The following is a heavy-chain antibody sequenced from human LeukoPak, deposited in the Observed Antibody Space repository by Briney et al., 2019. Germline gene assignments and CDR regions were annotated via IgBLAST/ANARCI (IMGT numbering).Heavy chain of an antibody. Sequence: GGSLRLSCAASGFTFSSYAMHWVRQAPGKGLEWVAVISYDGSNKYYADSVKGRFTISRDNSKNTLYLQMNSLRAEDTAVYYCARGPDSDYWGQGTLVTVSS. CDR1: GFTFSSYA. D-gene: IGHD2-21*01. CDR3: ARGPDSDY. J-gene: IGHJ4*02. V-gene: IGHV3-30-3*01. CDR2: ISYDGSNK.